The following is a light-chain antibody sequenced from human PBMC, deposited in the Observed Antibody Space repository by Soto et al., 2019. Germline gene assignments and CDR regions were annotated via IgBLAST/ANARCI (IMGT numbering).Light chain of an antibody. CDR3: QQYNSWPLT. CDR2: KAS. V-gene: IGKV1-5*03. J-gene: IGKJ4*01. Sequence: DIQMTQSPSTLSGSVGDRVTITCRASQTISSWLAWYQQKPGKAPKILIYKASTLKSGVPSRFSGSGSGTECTLTISSLQSEDFSVYYCQQYNSWPLTFGGGTKVDIK. CDR1: QTISSW.